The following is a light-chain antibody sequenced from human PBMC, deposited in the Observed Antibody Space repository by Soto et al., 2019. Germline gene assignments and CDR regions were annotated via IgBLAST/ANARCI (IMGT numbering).Light chain of an antibody. CDR2: GAS. Sequence: EIVLTQSPATLSLSPGERATLSCRASQSVNIYLAWYQQKPGQAPRLLIFGASDRATGIPDRFSGSGSGTDFTLTIDRLEPEDFAMYYCQQYSDSPPTFGQGTKVDIK. CDR3: QQYSDSPPT. CDR1: QSVNIY. J-gene: IGKJ1*01. V-gene: IGKV3-20*01.